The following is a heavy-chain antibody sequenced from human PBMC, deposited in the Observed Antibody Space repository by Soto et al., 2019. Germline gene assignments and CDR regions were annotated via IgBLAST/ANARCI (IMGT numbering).Heavy chain of an antibody. D-gene: IGHD1-1*01. J-gene: IGHJ4*02. Sequence: EASGKVSFKASGYTFTSYDIYWVRHAICQCLYLMGWLNPNTGNSGYAQKFQGRITVTSDTSINTVHMELSSLRSEDTAVYYCARRAETNGWNGFGADKYYFDFWGQGTLVTVSS. CDR1: GYTFTSYD. V-gene: IGHV1-8*01. CDR2: LNPNTGNS. CDR3: ARRAETNGWNGFGADKYYFDF.